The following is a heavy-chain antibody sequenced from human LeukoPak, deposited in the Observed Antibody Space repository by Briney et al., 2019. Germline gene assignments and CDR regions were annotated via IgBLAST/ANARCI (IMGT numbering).Heavy chain of an antibody. J-gene: IGHJ4*02. CDR1: GGSFSGYY. CDR3: ARGRPARY. Sequence: PSETLSLTCAVYGGSFSGYYWSWIRQPPGKGLEWIGEINHSGSTNYNPSLKSRVTISVDTSKNQCSLKLSSVTAADTAVYYCARGRPARYWGQGTLVTVSS. CDR2: INHSGST. V-gene: IGHV4-34*01.